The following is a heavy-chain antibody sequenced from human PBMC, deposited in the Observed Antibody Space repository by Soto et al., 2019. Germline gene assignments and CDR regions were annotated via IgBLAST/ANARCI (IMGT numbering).Heavy chain of an antibody. CDR2: ISAYNGNT. D-gene: IGHD6-13*01. Sequence: ASVKVSCKASGYTFINYGINWVRQAPGQGLEWMGWISAYNGNTNYAPKLQGRVTMTTDTSTSTAYMEARSLRSDDTAVYYCARGLAAAGNGAFDIWGQGTMVTVS. J-gene: IGHJ3*02. V-gene: IGHV1-18*01. CDR3: ARGLAAAGNGAFDI. CDR1: GYTFINYG.